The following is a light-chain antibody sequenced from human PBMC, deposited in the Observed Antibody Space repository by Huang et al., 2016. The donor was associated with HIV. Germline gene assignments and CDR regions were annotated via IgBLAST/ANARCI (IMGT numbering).Light chain of an antibody. CDR3: QQYDNLPLT. V-gene: IGKV1-33*01. CDR1: QDINDH. CDR2: VVS. J-gene: IGKJ4*01. Sequence: DIQMTQSPSSLSATAGDRVSITCQASQDINDHLNWYQQKPGRAPKLLIYVVSNVEAGVPPRFSGSGSGKDFTLTISSLQTEDVATYFCQQYDNLPLTFGGGTKVEI.